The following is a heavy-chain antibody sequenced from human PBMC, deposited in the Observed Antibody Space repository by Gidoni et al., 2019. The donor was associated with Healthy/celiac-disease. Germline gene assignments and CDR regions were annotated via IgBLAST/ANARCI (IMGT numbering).Heavy chain of an antibody. CDR3: AREVTTFDY. V-gene: IGHV3-30-3*01. Sequence: QVQLVESGGGGVQPGRSLRLSCAASGFTFSSYAMHGFRQAPGKGLEWVAVISYNGSNKYYADSVKGRFTISRDNSKNTLYLQMNSLRAEDTAVYYCAREVTTFDYWGQGTLVTVSS. J-gene: IGHJ4*02. CDR2: ISYNGSNK. CDR1: GFTFSSYA. D-gene: IGHD4-17*01.